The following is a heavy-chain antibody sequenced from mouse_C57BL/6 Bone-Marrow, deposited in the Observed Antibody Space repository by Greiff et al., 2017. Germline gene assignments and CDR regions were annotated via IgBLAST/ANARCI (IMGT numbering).Heavy chain of an antibody. V-gene: IGHV5-4*03. CDR3: ARVRRYYYGSSPYAMAY. CDR2: ISDGGSYT. D-gene: IGHD1-1*01. CDR1: GFTFSSYA. Sequence: EVMLVASGGGLVKPGGSLKLSCAASGFTFSSYAMSWVRQTPEKRLEWVATISDGGSYTSYPDHVKGRFTISRDNAKNNLYLQMSHLKSEGTAMYYCARVRRYYYGSSPYAMAYWGQGTSVTVSS. J-gene: IGHJ4*01.